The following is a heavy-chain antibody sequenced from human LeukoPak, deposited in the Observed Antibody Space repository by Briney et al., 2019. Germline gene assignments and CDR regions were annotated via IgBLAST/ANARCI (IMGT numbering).Heavy chain of an antibody. D-gene: IGHD4-17*01. CDR2: IKQDGSEK. CDR3: ARDLISPTVTTGYYFDY. Sequence: GGSLRLSCAASGFTFSSYWMSWVRQAPGKGREWVANIKQDGSEKYYVDSVKGRFTISRDNAKNSLYLQMNSLRAEDTAVYYCARDLISPTVTTGYYFDYWGQGTLVSVSS. J-gene: IGHJ4*02. CDR1: GFTFSSYW. V-gene: IGHV3-7*01.